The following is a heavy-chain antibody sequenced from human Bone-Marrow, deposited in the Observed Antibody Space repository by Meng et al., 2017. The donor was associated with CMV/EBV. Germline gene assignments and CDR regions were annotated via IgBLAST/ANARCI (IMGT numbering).Heavy chain of an antibody. Sequence: SETLSLTCTVSGYSISSGDYYWSWIRQPPGKGLEWIGYIYYSGSTYYNPSLKSRVTISVDTSKNQFSLKLSSVTAADTAVYYCARRSYSSSSDWFDPWGQGTLVTVSS. V-gene: IGHV4-30-4*02. CDR3: ARRSYSSSSDWFDP. CDR1: GYSISSGDYY. CDR2: IYYSGST. J-gene: IGHJ5*02. D-gene: IGHD6-6*01.